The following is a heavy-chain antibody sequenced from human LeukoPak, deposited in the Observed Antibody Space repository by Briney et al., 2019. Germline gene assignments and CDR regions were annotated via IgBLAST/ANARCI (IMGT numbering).Heavy chain of an antibody. CDR2: IIPIFGTA. D-gene: IGHD2-2*01. CDR1: GGTFSSYA. CDR3: ARDHCSSTSCYPDNWFDP. J-gene: IGHJ5*02. Sequence: ASVKVSCKASGGTFSSYAISWVRQAPGQGLEWMGGIIPIFGTANYAQKFQGRVTITTDESTSTAYMELSSLKSEDTAVYYCARDHCSSTSCYPDNWFDPWGQGTLVTVYS. V-gene: IGHV1-69*05.